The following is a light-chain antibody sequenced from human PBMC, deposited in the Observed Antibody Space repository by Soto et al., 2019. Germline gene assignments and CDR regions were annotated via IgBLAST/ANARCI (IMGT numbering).Light chain of an antibody. V-gene: IGKV1-39*01. Sequence: DIQMTQSPSSLSASVGDRVTITCRASQFISRYLNWYQQKPGKAPKLLIYAASSLQSEVPSRFSASGSGTDFTLTISSLQPEDFATYYCQHSYSTPPVTFGQGTRLEIK. CDR3: QHSYSTPPVT. CDR1: QFISRY. J-gene: IGKJ5*01. CDR2: AAS.